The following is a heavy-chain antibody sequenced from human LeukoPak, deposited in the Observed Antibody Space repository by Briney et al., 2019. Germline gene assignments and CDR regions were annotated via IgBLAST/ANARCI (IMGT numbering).Heavy chain of an antibody. CDR2: IYYSGST. CDR1: GGSISSYY. V-gene: IGHV4-59*01. Sequence: PSETLSLTCTVSGGSISSYYWSWIRQPPGKGLEWIGYIYYSGSTNYNPSLKSRVTISVDTSKNQFSLKLSSVTAADTAVYYCARESGGYCSSTSCYVWIDPGGQGTLVTVSS. CDR3: ARESGGYCSSTSCYVWIDP. J-gene: IGHJ5*02. D-gene: IGHD2-2*01.